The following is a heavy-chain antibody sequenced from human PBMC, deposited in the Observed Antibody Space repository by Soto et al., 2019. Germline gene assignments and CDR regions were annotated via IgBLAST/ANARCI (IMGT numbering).Heavy chain of an antibody. CDR2: ISSGSKTI. Sequence: EVQLVESGGGLVQWGGSLRLSCAASGFTFSSYSVNWVRQAPGKGLEWVSYISSGSKTILYADSVKGRFTVSRDNAKNSQYLQMNSLRDEDTAVYYCAREDILGARSFDYWGQGTLVTVSS. CDR1: GFTFSSYS. J-gene: IGHJ4*02. V-gene: IGHV3-48*02. CDR3: AREDILGARSFDY. D-gene: IGHD1-26*01.